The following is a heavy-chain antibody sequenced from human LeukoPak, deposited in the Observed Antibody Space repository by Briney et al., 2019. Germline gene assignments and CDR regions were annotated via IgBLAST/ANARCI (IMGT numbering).Heavy chain of an antibody. J-gene: IGHJ4*02. V-gene: IGHV3-7*01. CDR3: ARGRTVTTPGAVFDY. D-gene: IGHD4-17*01. CDR2: IKRDGSEK. Sequence: GGSLRLSCAASGFTFSSYWMSWVRQAPGKGLEWVANIKRDGSEKYYVDSVKGRFTISRDNAKNSLYLQMNSLRAEDTAVYYCARGRTVTTPGAVFDYWGQGTLVTVSS. CDR1: GFTFSSYW.